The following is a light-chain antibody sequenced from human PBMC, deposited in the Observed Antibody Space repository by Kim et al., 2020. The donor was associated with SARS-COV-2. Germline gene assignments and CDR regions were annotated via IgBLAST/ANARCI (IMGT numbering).Light chain of an antibody. CDR2: AAS. J-gene: IGKJ1*01. Sequence: EIVLTQSPGTLSLSPGERATLSCRASQSITSGYLAWYQQKPGQAPRLLIYAASSRATDIPGRFRGSGSGTDFTLTISRLEPEDFAVYYCQQYGSSPQTFGQETKVDIK. CDR1: QSITSGY. V-gene: IGKV3-20*01. CDR3: QQYGSSPQT.